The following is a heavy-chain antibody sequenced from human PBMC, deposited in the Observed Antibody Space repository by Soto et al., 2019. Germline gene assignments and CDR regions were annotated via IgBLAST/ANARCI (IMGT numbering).Heavy chain of an antibody. Sequence: TLSLTCTVYGASFSGYSWSWIRQPPGKGLEWIGYIYHSGSTYYNPSLKSRVTISVDRSKNQFSLKLSSVTAADTAVYYCARAGETVPFDYWGQGTLVTVYS. CDR3: ARAGETVPFDY. V-gene: IGHV4-30-2*01. CDR1: GASFSGYS. D-gene: IGHD1-26*01. J-gene: IGHJ4*02. CDR2: IYHSGST.